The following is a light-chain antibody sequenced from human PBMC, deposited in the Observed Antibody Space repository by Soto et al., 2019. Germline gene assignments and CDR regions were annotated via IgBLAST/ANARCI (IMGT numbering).Light chain of an antibody. V-gene: IGLV2-14*03. Sequence: QSVLTQPASVSGSPGQSITISCTGTSSDIGTYNYVSWYQQFPGKAPKLLIYEVSHRPSGVSNRFSGSKSGNTASLTISGLQAEDEADYYCTSCTDSITLEVFGTGTKVTVL. CDR3: TSCTDSITLEV. CDR1: SSDIGTYNY. J-gene: IGLJ1*01. CDR2: EVS.